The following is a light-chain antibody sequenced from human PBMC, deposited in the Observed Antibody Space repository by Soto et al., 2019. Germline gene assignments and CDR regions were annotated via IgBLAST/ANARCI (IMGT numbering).Light chain of an antibody. CDR1: QDISTY. Sequence: DIQLTQSPSSLSASVGDRVTITCQASQDISTYLNWYQQKPGRAPKLLIYDASNLETGVPSRFSGSASGTDFTFTISSLQPEDIATYYCQQYDYVPRTFGQGTKLEIK. CDR2: DAS. V-gene: IGKV1-33*01. CDR3: QQYDYVPRT. J-gene: IGKJ2*01.